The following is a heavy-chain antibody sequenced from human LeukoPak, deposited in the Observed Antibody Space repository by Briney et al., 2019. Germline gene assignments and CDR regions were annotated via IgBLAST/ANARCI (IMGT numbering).Heavy chain of an antibody. Sequence: GRSLRLSCAASGFTFDDYAMHWVRHAPGKGLEGVSGISWNSGSIGYADSVKGRFTISRDNAKNSLYLQMNSLRAEDTALYYCAKDIGPGYLVRGVITTDYFDYWGQGTLVTVSS. CDR3: AKDIGPGYLVRGVITTDYFDY. V-gene: IGHV3-9*01. D-gene: IGHD3-10*01. CDR2: ISWNSGSI. J-gene: IGHJ4*02. CDR1: GFTFDDYA.